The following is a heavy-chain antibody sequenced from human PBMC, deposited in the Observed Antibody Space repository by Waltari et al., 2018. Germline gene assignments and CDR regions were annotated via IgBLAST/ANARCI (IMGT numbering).Heavy chain of an antibody. CDR2: IRGYDGDT. J-gene: IGHJ5*02. Sequence: QVQLVQSGAEVRKPGASVKVSCKASGYTFSNSGIAWVRQAPGQGLELMGWIRGYDGDTKDAREFEGRLTVTTDTSTNTAHMELRSLRSDDTAVYYCARLYDASAYYNTYLDPWGQGALVTVSS. CDR3: ARLYDASAYYNTYLDP. V-gene: IGHV1-18*01. D-gene: IGHD3-22*01. CDR1: GYTFSNSG.